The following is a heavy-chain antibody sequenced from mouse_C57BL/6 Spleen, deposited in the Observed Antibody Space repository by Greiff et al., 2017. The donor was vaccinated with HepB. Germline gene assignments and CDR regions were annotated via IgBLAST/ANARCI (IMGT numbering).Heavy chain of an antibody. D-gene: IGHD2-1*01. CDR2: IDPETGGT. J-gene: IGHJ2*01. Sequence: QVQLKQSGAELVRPGASVTLSCKASGYTFTDYEMHWVKQTPVHGLEWIGAIDPETGGTAYNQKFKGKAILTADKSSSTAYMELRSLTSEDSAVYYCTRGGFYYGNYRYFDYWGQGTTLTVSS. V-gene: IGHV1-15*01. CDR1: GYTFTDYE. CDR3: TRGGFYYGNYRYFDY.